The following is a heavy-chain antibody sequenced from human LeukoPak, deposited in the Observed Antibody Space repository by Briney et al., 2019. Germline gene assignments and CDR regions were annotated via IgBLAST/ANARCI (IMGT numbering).Heavy chain of an antibody. CDR3: ARESRYYYDSSGYLYYFDY. CDR2: ISAYNGNT. D-gene: IGHD3-22*01. CDR1: GYTFTSYA. J-gene: IGHJ4*02. V-gene: IGHV1-18*01. Sequence: GASVKVSCKASGYTFTSYAISWVRQAPGQGLEWMGWISAYNGNTNYAQKLQGRVTMTTDTSTSTAYMELRSLRSDDTAVYYCARESRYYYDSSGYLYYFDYWGQGTLVTVSS.